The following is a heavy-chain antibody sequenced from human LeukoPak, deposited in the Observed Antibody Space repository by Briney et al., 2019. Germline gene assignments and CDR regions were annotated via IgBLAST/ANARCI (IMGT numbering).Heavy chain of an antibody. D-gene: IGHD2-21*01. CDR2: IKQDGSEK. Sequence: PRGSLRLSCKASEFTFSSYWMSWVRQAPGKGLEWVANIKQDGSEKDYVDSVKGRFTISRDNAKNSLYLQMNNLRAEDTAVYYCARYCGGDCYGMDVWGQGTTVTVSS. V-gene: IGHV3-7*01. CDR3: ARYCGGDCYGMDV. J-gene: IGHJ6*02. CDR1: EFTFSSYW.